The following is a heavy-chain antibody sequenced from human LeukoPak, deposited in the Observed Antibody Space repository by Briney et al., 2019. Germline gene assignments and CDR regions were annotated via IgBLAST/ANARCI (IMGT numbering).Heavy chain of an antibody. CDR1: GFTFDDHA. V-gene: IGHV3-9*01. Sequence: SGGSLRLSCVASGFTFDDHAMHWVRHAPGKGLEWVSSISWYSGNIGYADSVKGRFSIPRDNSKNSLYLQMNSLRTEDTALYYCAKGGENWNYPIGYWGQGTLVTVSS. CDR3: AKGGENWNYPIGY. J-gene: IGHJ4*02. D-gene: IGHD1-7*01. CDR2: ISWYSGNI.